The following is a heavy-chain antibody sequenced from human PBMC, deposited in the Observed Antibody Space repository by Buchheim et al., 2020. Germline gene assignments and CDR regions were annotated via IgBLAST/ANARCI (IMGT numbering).Heavy chain of an antibody. CDR1: GFTFSSYW. Sequence: EVQLVESGGGLVQPGGSLRLSCAASGFTFSSYWMSWVRQAPGKGLEWVANIRQDGSEKYYVDSVKGRFTISRDNAKNSLYLQMNSLRAEDTAVYYCARDHYGSGSYYMTGYGMDVWGQGTT. V-gene: IGHV3-7*03. D-gene: IGHD3-10*01. CDR3: ARDHYGSGSYYMTGYGMDV. CDR2: IRQDGSEK. J-gene: IGHJ6*02.